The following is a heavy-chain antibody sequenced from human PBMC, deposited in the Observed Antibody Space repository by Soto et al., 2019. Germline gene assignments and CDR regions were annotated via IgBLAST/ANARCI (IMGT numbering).Heavy chain of an antibody. CDR1: GGSFRGYY. D-gene: IGHD3-22*01. Sequence: PSETLSLTCGVCGGSFRGYYWSWIRQPPGKGLAWLGEVSHSGRVKANPSLKSRITISVDTSKQQFSLKLISVTAADTAVYHCVRVVSSGYRWFGPWGLGTPVAFSS. CDR2: VSHSGRV. V-gene: IGHV4-34*01. CDR3: VRVVSSGYRWFGP. J-gene: IGHJ5*02.